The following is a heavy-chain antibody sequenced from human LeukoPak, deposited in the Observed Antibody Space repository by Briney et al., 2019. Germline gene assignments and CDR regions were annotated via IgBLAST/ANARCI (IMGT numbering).Heavy chain of an antibody. CDR2: ISGSGGRT. V-gene: IGHV3-23*01. CDR1: GFTFSSYV. Sequence: PGGSLRLSCAASGFTFSSYVMSGGRQAPGKGLEWVSAISGSGGRTYYADSVKGRFTISRDNSKNTLYLQMNSLRAEDTAVYYCTRKYYYGPGMDVWGQGTTVTVSS. D-gene: IGHD3-10*01. CDR3: TRKYYYGPGMDV. J-gene: IGHJ6*02.